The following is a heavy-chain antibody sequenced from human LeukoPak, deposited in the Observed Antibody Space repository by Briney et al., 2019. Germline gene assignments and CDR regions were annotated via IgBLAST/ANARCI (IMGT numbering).Heavy chain of an antibody. Sequence: GGSLRLSCAASGFTFSSHGMHWVRQAPGKGLDWVAVIWYDGSKTLYADYVKGRFTISRDDSKNTLYLQMNSLRAEDTGVYYCAREASGYYRDFWGQGTLVTVSS. V-gene: IGHV3-33*01. D-gene: IGHD3-3*01. CDR3: AREASGYYRDF. CDR2: IWYDGSKT. CDR1: GFTFSSHG. J-gene: IGHJ4*02.